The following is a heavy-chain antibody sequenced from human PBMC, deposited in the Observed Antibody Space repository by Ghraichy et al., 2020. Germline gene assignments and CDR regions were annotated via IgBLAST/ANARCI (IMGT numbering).Heavy chain of an antibody. CDR2: INHSGST. CDR3: ARRPFGSGYYMLSHNWFDP. D-gene: IGHD3-3*01. J-gene: IGHJ5*02. CDR1: GGSFSGYY. Sequence: SQTLSLTCAVYGGSFSGYYWSWIRQPPGKGLEWIGEINHSGSTNYNPSLKSRVTISVDTSKNQFSLKLSSVTAADTAVYYCARRPFGSGYYMLSHNWFDPWGQGTLVTVSS. V-gene: IGHV4-34*01.